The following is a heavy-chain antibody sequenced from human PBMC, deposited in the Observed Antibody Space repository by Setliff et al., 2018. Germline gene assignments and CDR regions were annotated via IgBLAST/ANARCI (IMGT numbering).Heavy chain of an antibody. CDR2: IRPHNGNT. CDR1: GNIFTGHF. V-gene: IGHV1-18*04. Sequence: GASAKVSCKASGNIFTGHFLHWVRQAPGQGLEWMGWIRPHNGNTAYAQKFQDRVILTTDTSTTTVYMELRSLRSDDTAVYYCARGIYYFDIMGDPWGQGTLVTVSS. J-gene: IGHJ5*02. CDR3: ARGIYYFDIMGDP. D-gene: IGHD3-22*01.